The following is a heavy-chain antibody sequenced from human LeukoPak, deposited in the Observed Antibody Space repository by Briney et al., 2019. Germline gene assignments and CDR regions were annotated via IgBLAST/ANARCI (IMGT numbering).Heavy chain of an antibody. CDR3: ARDSDSSGWLYYFDY. D-gene: IGHD6-19*01. Sequence: GGSLRLSCAASGFTFSSYAMHWVRQAPGKGLEWVAVISYDGSNKYYADSVKGRFTISRDNSKNTLYLQMNSLRAEDTAVYYCARDSDSSGWLYYFDYWGQGTLVTVSS. CDR2: ISYDGSNK. V-gene: IGHV3-30*04. J-gene: IGHJ4*02. CDR1: GFTFSSYA.